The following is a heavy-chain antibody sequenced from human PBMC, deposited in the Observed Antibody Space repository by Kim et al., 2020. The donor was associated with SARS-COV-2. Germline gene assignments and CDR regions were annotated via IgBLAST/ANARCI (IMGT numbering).Heavy chain of an antibody. V-gene: IGHV3-53*01. CDR1: GFTVSSNY. J-gene: IGHJ4*02. CDR3: ARVRNGYFDY. D-gene: IGHD3-22*01. CDR2: IYTGGST. Sequence: GGSLRLSCAVSGFTVSSNYMSWVRQAPGKGLEWVSVIYTGGSTYYADSVKGRFTISRDNSKNTLYLQMSRLRAEDTAVYYCARVRNGYFDYWGQGTLVTVSS.